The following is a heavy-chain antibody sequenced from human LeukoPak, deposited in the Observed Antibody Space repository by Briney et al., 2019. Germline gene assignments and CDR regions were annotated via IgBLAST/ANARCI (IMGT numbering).Heavy chain of an antibody. J-gene: IGHJ4*02. CDR1: GFPFDDYA. CDR3: AKGNLQMYFDY. CDR2: ISWNSGSI. V-gene: IGHV3-9*01. D-gene: IGHD5-24*01. Sequence: GRSLRLSCAASGFPFDDYAMHWVRQAPGKGLEWVSGISWNSGSIGYADSVKGRFTISRDNAKNSLYLQMNSLRAEDTALYYCAKGNLQMYFDYWGQGTLVTVSS.